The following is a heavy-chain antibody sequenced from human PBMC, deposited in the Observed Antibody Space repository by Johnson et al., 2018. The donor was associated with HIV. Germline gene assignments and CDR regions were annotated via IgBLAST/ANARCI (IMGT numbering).Heavy chain of an antibody. V-gene: IGHV3-20*04. CDR3: ASGRVGGNDAFDI. J-gene: IGHJ3*02. Sequence: VQLVESGGGVVRPGGSLRLSCEGSGFRLDEYAMSWVRQAPGKGLKWVSGINWNGGRTGYADSVKGRFTISRDNAKNSLYLQMYRLRAEDTAVYYCASGRVGGNDAFDIWGQGTMVTVSS. CDR2: INWNGGRT. D-gene: IGHD2-15*01. CDR1: GFRLDEYA.